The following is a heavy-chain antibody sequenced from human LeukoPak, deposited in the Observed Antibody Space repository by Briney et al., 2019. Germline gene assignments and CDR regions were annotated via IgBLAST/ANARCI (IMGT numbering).Heavy chain of an antibody. Sequence: PSETLSLTCAVYGGSFSGYYWSWIRQPPGKGLEWIGEINHSGSTNYNPSLKSRVTISVDTSKNQFSLKLSSVTAADTAVYYCARRGRITMIVATNAFDIWGQGTMVTVSS. D-gene: IGHD3-22*01. J-gene: IGHJ3*02. CDR1: GGSFSGYY. CDR2: INHSGST. CDR3: ARRGRITMIVATNAFDI. V-gene: IGHV4-34*01.